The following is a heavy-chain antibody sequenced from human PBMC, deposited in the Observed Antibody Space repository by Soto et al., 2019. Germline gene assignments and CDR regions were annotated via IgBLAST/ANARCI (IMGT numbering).Heavy chain of an antibody. CDR2: INSDGSST. CDR3: AIRASYYDSSGYFDY. D-gene: IGHD3-22*01. Sequence: GGSLRLSCAASGFTFSSYWMHWVRQAPGKGLVWVSRINSDGSSTSYADSVKGRFTISRDNAKNTLYLQMNSLRAEDTAVYCCAIRASYYDSSGYFDYWGQGTLVTSPQ. CDR1: GFTFSSYW. V-gene: IGHV3-74*01. J-gene: IGHJ4*02.